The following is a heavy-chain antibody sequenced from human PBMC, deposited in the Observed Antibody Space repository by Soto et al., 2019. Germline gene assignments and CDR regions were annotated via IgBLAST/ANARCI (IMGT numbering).Heavy chain of an antibody. Sequence: GGSLRLSCAASGFTFSSYSMNWVRQAPGKGLEWVSYISSSSSTIYYADSVKGRFTISRDNAKNSLYLQMNSLRAEDTAVSYCAKDLGYSYGYNYGMDVWGQGXTVT. CDR2: ISSSSSTI. D-gene: IGHD5-18*01. CDR1: GFTFSSYS. CDR3: AKDLGYSYGYNYGMDV. V-gene: IGHV3-48*01. J-gene: IGHJ6*02.